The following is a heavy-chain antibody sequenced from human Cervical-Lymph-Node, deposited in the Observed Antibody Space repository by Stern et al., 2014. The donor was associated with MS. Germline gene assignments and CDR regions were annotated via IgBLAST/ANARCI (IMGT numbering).Heavy chain of an antibody. Sequence: EVQLVESGSEVKKSGESLKISCTAAGYRFSGYWIAWVRQLPGKGLEWGGMIYPGDSDTRSSPSFQGQVTISAETSISTAFLQWNSLKASDSAMYFCARHVGVAASGVLPFDYWGQGSPVTVSS. V-gene: IGHV5-51*01. D-gene: IGHD2-21*01. CDR1: GYRFSGYW. CDR3: ARHVGVAASGVLPFDY. CDR2: IYPGDSDT. J-gene: IGHJ4*02.